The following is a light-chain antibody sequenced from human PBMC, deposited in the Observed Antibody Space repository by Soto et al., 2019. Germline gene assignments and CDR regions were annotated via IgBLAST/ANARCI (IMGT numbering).Light chain of an antibody. V-gene: IGLV1-36*01. J-gene: IGLJ2*01. CDR2: YDD. Sequence: QSVLTQPPSVSEAPRQRVTISCSGSSSNIGNNAVNWYQQLPGKAPKLLIYYDDLLPSGVSDRSSGSKSGTSASLAISGLQSEDEADYYCAAWDDSLNGLVFGGGTKLTVL. CDR1: SSNIGNNA. CDR3: AAWDDSLNGLV.